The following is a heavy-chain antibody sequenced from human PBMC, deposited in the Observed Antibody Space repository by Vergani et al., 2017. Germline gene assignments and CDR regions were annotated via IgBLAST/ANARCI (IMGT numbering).Heavy chain of an antibody. V-gene: IGHV3-15*01. CDR3: TPLPLEYCVNTRCYAYFDN. D-gene: IGHD2/OR15-2a*01. Sequence: EVQLVESGGDLVKPGESLTLSCASSGFTFNSAWMNWVRQAPGKGLEWIARITNDGSTDYAAPVKDRFIISRDDSENTLFLHMNSLKTEDTAVYFCTPLPLEYCVNTRCYAYFDNWSRGTLASVSS. CDR1: GFTFNSAW. J-gene: IGHJ4*02. CDR2: ITNDGST.